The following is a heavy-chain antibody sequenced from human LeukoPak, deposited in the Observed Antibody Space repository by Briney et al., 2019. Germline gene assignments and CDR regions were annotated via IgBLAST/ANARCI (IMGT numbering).Heavy chain of an antibody. V-gene: IGHV3-7*01. J-gene: IGHJ3*02. CDR3: ASTYYDSSTNACDI. CDR1: GFTFSSYW. D-gene: IGHD3-22*01. Sequence: GGSLRVSCAASGFTFSSYWMSWLRQAPGKGLEWVANIKRDGSEKYYVDSMKGRFTISRDNAKNSLHLQMNSLRAEETALYYIASTYYDSSTNACDIWGQGTMVTVSS. CDR2: IKRDGSEK.